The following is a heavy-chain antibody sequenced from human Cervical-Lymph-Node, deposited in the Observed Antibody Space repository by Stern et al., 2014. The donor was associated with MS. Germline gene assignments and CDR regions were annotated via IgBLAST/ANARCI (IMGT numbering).Heavy chain of an antibody. CDR2: MHTGNGDT. CDR1: GYTFTTYA. D-gene: IGHD4-17*01. Sequence: QMPLVQSGAEVKSPGASVKVSCKASGYTFTTYALHWVRQAPGQGLQWMGWMHTGNGDTVYSLTFRGRVTITRDTSAATAYMELSSLGSEDTALYYCARGASLYGDPFDYWGQGTLITVSS. V-gene: IGHV1-3*04. CDR3: ARGASLYGDPFDY. J-gene: IGHJ4*02.